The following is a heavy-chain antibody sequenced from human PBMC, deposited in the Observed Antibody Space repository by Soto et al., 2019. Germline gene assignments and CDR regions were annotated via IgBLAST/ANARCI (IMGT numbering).Heavy chain of an antibody. J-gene: IGHJ5*02. D-gene: IGHD3-22*01. Sequence: SETLSLTCAVSGGSIRSSNWWSWVRQPPGKGLEGIGEIYHRGSTNYNRSRKRRVTRSVDKSKNQFSLKLSSVPAADTAVYYCASRYYYDSSGYYPESWFDPWGQGTLVTVSS. V-gene: IGHV4-4*02. CDR1: GGSIRSSNW. CDR2: IYHRGST. CDR3: ASRYYYDSSGYYPESWFDP.